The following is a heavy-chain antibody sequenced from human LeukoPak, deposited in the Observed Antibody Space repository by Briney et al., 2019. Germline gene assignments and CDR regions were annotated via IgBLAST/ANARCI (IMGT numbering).Heavy chain of an antibody. D-gene: IGHD3-3*01. CDR2: FDPEDGET. Sequence: ASAKVSCKVSGYTLTELSMHWVRQAPGKGLEWMGGFDPEDGETIYAQKFQGRVTMTEDTSTDTAYMELSSLRSEDTAVYYCATPPSLEWPYFDYWGQGTLVTVSS. CDR1: GYTLTELS. V-gene: IGHV1-24*01. CDR3: ATPPSLEWPYFDY. J-gene: IGHJ4*02.